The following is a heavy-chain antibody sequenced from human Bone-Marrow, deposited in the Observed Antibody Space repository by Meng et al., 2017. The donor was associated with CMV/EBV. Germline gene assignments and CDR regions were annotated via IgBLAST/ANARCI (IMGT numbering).Heavy chain of an antibody. V-gene: IGHV1-46*01. CDR2: INPSGGST. J-gene: IGHJ6*02. D-gene: IGHD2-2*01. Sequence: ASVKVSCKASRYTFTSYYMHWVRQAPGQGLEWMGIINPSGGSTSYAQKFQGRVTMTRDTSTSTVYMELSSLRSEDTAVYYCARGFIVPAANYYYYGMDVWGQGTTVTVSS. CDR1: RYTFTSYY. CDR3: ARGFIVPAANYYYYGMDV.